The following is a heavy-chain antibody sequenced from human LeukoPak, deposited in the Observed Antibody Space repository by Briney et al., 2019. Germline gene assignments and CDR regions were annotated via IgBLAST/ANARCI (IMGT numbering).Heavy chain of an antibody. CDR2: INHDGSDT. V-gene: IGHV3-74*01. D-gene: IGHD2-2*01. Sequence: GGSLRLSCAASGFTFTSYWMHWVRQAPGKGPVWVSRINHDGSDTAYADSVEGRFTISGDNTENTLYLQMNSLRAEDTAVYYCARGSCSSTSCYYYFDYWGQGTLVTVSS. J-gene: IGHJ4*02. CDR1: GFTFTSYW. CDR3: ARGSCSSTSCYYYFDY.